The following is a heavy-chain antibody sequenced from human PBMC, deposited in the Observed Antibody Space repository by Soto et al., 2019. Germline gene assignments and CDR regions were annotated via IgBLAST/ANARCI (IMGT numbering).Heavy chain of an antibody. CDR2: IYYSGST. V-gene: IGHV4-39*01. J-gene: IGHJ6*02. D-gene: IGHD4-4*01. Sequence: SETLSLTCTVSGGSISSSSYYWGWIRQPPGKGLEWIGSIYYSGSTYYNPSLKSRVPISVATSKNQFSLKLSSVTAADTAVYYCARQWFSNPLGGYYYYYGMDVWGQGTTVTVSS. CDR3: ARQWFSNPLGGYYYYYGMDV. CDR1: GGSISSSSYY.